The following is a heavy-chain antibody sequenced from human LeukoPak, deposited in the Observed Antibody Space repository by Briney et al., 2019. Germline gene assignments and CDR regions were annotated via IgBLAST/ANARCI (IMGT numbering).Heavy chain of an antibody. D-gene: IGHD5-18*01. CDR1: GFTFDDYT. V-gene: IGHV3-43*01. Sequence: GGSLRLSCAASGFTFDDYTMHWVRQAPGKGLEWVSLISWDGGSTYYADSVKGRFTISRDNSKNSLYLQMNSLRTEDTALYYCAKVMDTAMVTGFDYWGQGTLVTVSS. CDR2: ISWDGGST. CDR3: AKVMDTAMVTGFDY. J-gene: IGHJ4*02.